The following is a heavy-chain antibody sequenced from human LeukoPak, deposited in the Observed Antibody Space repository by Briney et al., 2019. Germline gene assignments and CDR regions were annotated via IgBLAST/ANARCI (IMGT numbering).Heavy chain of an antibody. Sequence: ASVKVSCKASGYTFTSYGISWVRQAPGQGLEWMGWISAYNGNTNYAQKLQGRVTMTTDTSTSTAYMELRSLRSDDTAVYYCARVGCQGRYSTSSHYFDYWGQGTLVTVSS. D-gene: IGHD6-19*01. J-gene: IGHJ4*02. CDR2: ISAYNGNT. CDR1: GYTFTSYG. V-gene: IGHV1-18*01. CDR3: ARVGCQGRYSTSSHYFDY.